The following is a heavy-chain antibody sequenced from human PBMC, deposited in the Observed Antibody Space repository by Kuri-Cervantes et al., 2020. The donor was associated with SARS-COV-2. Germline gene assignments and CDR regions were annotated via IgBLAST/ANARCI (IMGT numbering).Heavy chain of an antibody. CDR1: GFTFRRCW. D-gene: IGHD3-16*01. J-gene: IGHJ2*01. V-gene: IGHV3-30-3*01. CDR2: ISYDGSNK. Sequence: GGSLRLSCAASGFTFRRCWMSWVRQAPGKGLEWVAVISYDGSNKYYADSVKGRFTISRDNSKNTLYLQMNSLRAEDTAVYYCARDRSGGGIKRGGWYFDLWGRGTLVTVSS. CDR3: ARDRSGGGIKRGGWYFDL.